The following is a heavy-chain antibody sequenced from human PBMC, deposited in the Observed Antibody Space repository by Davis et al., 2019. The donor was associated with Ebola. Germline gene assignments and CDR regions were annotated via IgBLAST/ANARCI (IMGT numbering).Heavy chain of an antibody. CDR2: ISGSGGST. CDR3: AKAGYDFWSGYFY. D-gene: IGHD3-3*01. J-gene: IGHJ4*02. Sequence: GESLKISCAASGFTFSSYAMSWVRQAPGKGLEWVSAISGSGGSTYYADSVKGRFTISRDNSKNTLYLQMNSLRAEDTAVYYCAKAGYDFWSGYFYWGQGTLVTVSS. CDR1: GFTFSSYA. V-gene: IGHV3-23*01.